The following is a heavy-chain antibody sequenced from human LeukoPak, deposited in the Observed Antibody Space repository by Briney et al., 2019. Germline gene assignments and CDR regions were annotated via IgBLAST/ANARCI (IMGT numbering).Heavy chain of an antibody. Sequence: GGSLRLSCAASGFTFDDYGMNWVRQAPGKGLEWVSSISGSSIYINYADSVKGRFTISSDNAKNSLYLQMNSLRAEDTAVYYCARALYDSSGYYFDYWGQGTLVTVSS. D-gene: IGHD3-22*01. V-gene: IGHV3-21*01. J-gene: IGHJ4*02. CDR3: ARALYDSSGYYFDY. CDR1: GFTFDDYG. CDR2: ISGSSIYI.